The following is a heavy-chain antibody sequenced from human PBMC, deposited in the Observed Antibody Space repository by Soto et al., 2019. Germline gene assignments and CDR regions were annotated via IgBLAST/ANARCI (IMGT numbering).Heavy chain of an antibody. CDR1: GDSISSADYS. CDR2: ISHRGST. J-gene: IGHJ4*02. D-gene: IGHD3-16*01. CDR3: ARAWGGYFDY. V-gene: IGHV4-30-2*01. Sequence: HLQLQESGSRLVKPSQTLSLNCAVSGDSISSADYSWNWVRQPPGKGLEWIGYISHRGSTYYNPSLKSRVTISLDRSKNQFSLKLSSVTAADTAVYYCARAWGGYFDYWGQGTLVTVSS.